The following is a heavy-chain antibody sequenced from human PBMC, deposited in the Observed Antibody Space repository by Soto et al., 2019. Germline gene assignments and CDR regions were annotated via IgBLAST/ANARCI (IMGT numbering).Heavy chain of an antibody. CDR1: GFIFSSYG. V-gene: IGHV3-33*01. CDR2: IWYDGSNT. Sequence: QVQLVESGGGVVQPGRSLTLSCAASGFIFSSYGMHWVRQAPGKGLQGVAVIWYDGSNTYYADSVKGRFTISRDNSKNTLYLQMNSLRAEDTAVYYCARGLRAAAGRDYFQYWGQGTLVTVSS. D-gene: IGHD6-13*01. J-gene: IGHJ1*01. CDR3: ARGLRAAAGRDYFQY.